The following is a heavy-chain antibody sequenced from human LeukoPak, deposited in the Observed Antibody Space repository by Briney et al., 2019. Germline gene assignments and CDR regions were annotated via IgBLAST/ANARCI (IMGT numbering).Heavy chain of an antibody. CDR1: GFTFSHYG. Sequence: GRSLILSCAASGFTFSHYGMHWVRQAPGKGLEWVAVIWSDGTNQFYADSVKGRFTISRDGSQKTVFLQMSSLRAEDTAIYYCAKDAQRGFDYSNSLQYWGQGTLVTVSS. D-gene: IGHD4-11*01. J-gene: IGHJ4*02. CDR3: AKDAQRGFDYSNSLQY. CDR2: IWSDGTNQ. V-gene: IGHV3-33*06.